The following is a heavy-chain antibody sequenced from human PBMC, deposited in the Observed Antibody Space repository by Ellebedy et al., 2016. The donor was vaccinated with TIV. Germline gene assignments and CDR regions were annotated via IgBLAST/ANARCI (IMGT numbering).Heavy chain of an antibody. D-gene: IGHD3-9*01. CDR2: ISAYNGHT. J-gene: IGHJ3*02. CDR3: ARGYDILTGHTGYAFDI. CDR1: GYTFTRYG. V-gene: IGHV1-18*01. Sequence: ASVKVSCXASGYTFTRYGISWVRQAPGQGLEWMGWISAYNGHTKYAQKFQGRVTMTRNTSISTAYMELSSLRSEDTAVYYCARGYDILTGHTGYAFDIWGQGTMVTVSS.